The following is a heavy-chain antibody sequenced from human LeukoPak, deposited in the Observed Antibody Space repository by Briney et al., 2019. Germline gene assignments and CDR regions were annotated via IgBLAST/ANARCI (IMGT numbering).Heavy chain of an antibody. V-gene: IGHV1-69*13. D-gene: IGHD2-2*01. Sequence: GASVKVSCKASGGTFSSYAISWVRPAPGQGLEWMGGIIPIFGTANYAQKFQGRVTITADESTSTAYMELSSLRSEDTAVYYCARGYCSSTSCYAPEDFYYGMDVWGQGTTVTVSS. CDR2: IIPIFGTA. CDR3: ARGYCSSTSCYAPEDFYYGMDV. J-gene: IGHJ6*02. CDR1: GGTFSSYA.